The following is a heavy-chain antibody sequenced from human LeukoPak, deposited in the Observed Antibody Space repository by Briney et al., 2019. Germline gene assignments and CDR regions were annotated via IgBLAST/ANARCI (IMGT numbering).Heavy chain of an antibody. CDR1: GGSISRTNW. V-gene: IGHV4-4*02. Sequence: SETLSLTCDVSGGSISRTNWWSWVRQSPGQGLEWIGEISLSGRTNYNPSLQGRVTMSLDESKNQLSLDLASVTAADTAVYYCSRESGAFSPFGYWGQGTLVTVHS. CDR2: ISLSGRT. D-gene: IGHD1-26*01. J-gene: IGHJ4*02. CDR3: SRESGAFSPFGY.